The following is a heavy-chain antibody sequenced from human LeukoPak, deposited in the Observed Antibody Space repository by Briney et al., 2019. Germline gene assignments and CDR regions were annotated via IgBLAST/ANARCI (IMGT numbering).Heavy chain of an antibody. V-gene: IGHV3-7*01. D-gene: IGHD2-21*02. J-gene: IGHJ4*02. CDR2: IKQDGSEK. Sequence: PGGSLRLSCAASGFTFSSYWMSWVRQAPGKGLEWVANIKQDGSEKYYVDSVKGRFTISRDNAKNSLYLQMNSLRAEDTAVYYCASFCGCDCYADFDYWGQGTLVTVSS. CDR3: ASFCGCDCYADFDY. CDR1: GFTFSSYW.